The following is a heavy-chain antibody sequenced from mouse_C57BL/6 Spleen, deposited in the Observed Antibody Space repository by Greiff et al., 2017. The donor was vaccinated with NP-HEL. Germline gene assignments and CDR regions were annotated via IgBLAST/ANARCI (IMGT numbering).Heavy chain of an antibody. V-gene: IGHV5-6*01. CDR1: GFTFSSYG. J-gene: IGHJ1*03. CDR2: ISSGGSYT. Sequence: EVKLMESGGDLVKPGGSLKLSCAASGFTFSSYGMSWVRQTPDKRLEWVATISSGGSYTYYPDSVKGRFTISRDNAKNTLYLQMSSLKSEDTAMYYCARHVHYGSSSHWYFDVWGTGTTVTVSS. D-gene: IGHD1-1*01. CDR3: ARHVHYGSSSHWYFDV.